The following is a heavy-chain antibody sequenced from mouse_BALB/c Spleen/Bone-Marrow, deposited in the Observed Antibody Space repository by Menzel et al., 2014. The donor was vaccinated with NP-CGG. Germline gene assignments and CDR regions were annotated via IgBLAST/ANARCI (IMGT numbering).Heavy chain of an antibody. CDR2: INPDSNTI. V-gene: IGHV4-1*02. CDR1: RFDFSRYW. D-gene: IGHD1-1*01. Sequence: EVMLVESGGGLVQPGGSLKLSCAASRFDFSRYWMSWVRQAPGKGLEWIGEINPDSNTINYTPSLKDKFIISRDNAKNTLYLQMSKVRSEDTALYYCARLNYYGNLFVWGAGTTVTVSS. CDR3: ARLNYYGNLFV. J-gene: IGHJ1*01.